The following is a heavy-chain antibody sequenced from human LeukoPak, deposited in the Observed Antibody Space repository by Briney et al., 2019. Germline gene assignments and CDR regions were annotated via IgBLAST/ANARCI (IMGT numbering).Heavy chain of an antibody. CDR1: GGSISSYY. D-gene: IGHD1-7*01. J-gene: IGHJ6*03. V-gene: IGHV4-59*01. CDR2: IYYYGCT. Sequence: PSETLSLTCTVSGGSISSYYWSWIRQPPGKGLEWIGYIYYYGCTNYNPSLKSRVTISVDTSKNQFSLKLSSVTAADTAVYYCARVKYNWNYPGDYYYMDVWGKGTTVTVSS. CDR3: ARVKYNWNYPGDYYYMDV.